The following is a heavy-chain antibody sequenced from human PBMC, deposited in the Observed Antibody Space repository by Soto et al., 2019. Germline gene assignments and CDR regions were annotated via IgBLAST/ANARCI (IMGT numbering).Heavy chain of an antibody. V-gene: IGHV3-74*01. Sequence: PGGSLRLSCAASGFTFTTAWINWVRQAPGKGLVWVSRINSDGSYTTYADSVKGRFTISRDNAKNTLYLQMNSLRAEDTAVYYCARSLDSSGYSDNWFDPWGQGTLVTVSS. D-gene: IGHD3-22*01. J-gene: IGHJ5*02. CDR1: GFTFTTAW. CDR2: INSDGSYT. CDR3: ARSLDSSGYSDNWFDP.